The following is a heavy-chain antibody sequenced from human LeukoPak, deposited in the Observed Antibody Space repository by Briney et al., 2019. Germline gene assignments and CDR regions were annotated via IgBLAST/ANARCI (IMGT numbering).Heavy chain of an antibody. CDR3: AREKGNGDYAPFDY. J-gene: IGHJ4*02. D-gene: IGHD4-17*01. Sequence: GGSLRLSCAASGFTFSSYAIHWVRQAPGKGLEYVSAISSNGGSTYYANSVKGRFTISRDNSKNTLYLQMGSLRAEDMAVYYCAREKGNGDYAPFDYWGQGTLVTVSS. CDR2: ISSNGGST. CDR1: GFTFSSYA. V-gene: IGHV3-64*01.